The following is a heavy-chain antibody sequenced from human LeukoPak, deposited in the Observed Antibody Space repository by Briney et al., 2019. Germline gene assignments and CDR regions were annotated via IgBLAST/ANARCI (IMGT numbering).Heavy chain of an antibody. V-gene: IGHV3-48*02. CDR1: GFTFSSYS. Sequence: GGSLRLSCAASGFTFSSYSMNWVRQAPGKGLEWVSYISSSSRSIYYADSVKGRFTISRDNASNSLSLQMNSLRDEDTAVYYCVLGSPLDHWGQGTLVTVSS. D-gene: IGHD3-10*01. CDR2: ISSSSRSI. CDR3: VLGSPLDH. J-gene: IGHJ4*02.